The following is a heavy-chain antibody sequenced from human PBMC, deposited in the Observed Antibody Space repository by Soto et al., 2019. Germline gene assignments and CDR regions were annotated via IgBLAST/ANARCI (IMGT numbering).Heavy chain of an antibody. CDR2: IYYSGTT. V-gene: IGHV4-39*01. D-gene: IGHD4-17*01. J-gene: IGHJ5*02. CDR1: GGSISSSSYY. Sequence: PSETLSLTCTVSGGSISSSSYYWVWIRQPPGKGLEWIGSIYYSGTTYYNPSLKSRVAISVDTSKNHFSLNLRSVTAADTAVYYCARQAPDYVGSVGLFDPWGQGTLVTVSS. CDR3: ARQAPDYVGSVGLFDP.